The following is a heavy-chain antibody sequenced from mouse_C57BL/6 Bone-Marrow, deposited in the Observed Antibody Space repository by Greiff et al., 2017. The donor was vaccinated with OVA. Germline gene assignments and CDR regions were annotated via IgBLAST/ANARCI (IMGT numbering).Heavy chain of an antibody. V-gene: IGHV1-55*01. CDR2: IYPGSGST. J-gene: IGHJ4*01. CDR3: AKSITTVGAMDY. Sequence: VQLQQPGAELVKPGASVKMSCKASGYTFTSYWITWVKQRPGQGLEWIGDIYPGSGSTTYNEKFKGKATLTVDTSSSTAYMQLSSLTSEDSAVYYCAKSITTVGAMDYWGQGTSVTVSS. D-gene: IGHD1-1*01. CDR1: GYTFTSYW.